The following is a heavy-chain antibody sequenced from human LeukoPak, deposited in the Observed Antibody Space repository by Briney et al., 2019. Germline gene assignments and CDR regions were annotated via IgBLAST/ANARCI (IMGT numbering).Heavy chain of an antibody. CDR2: ISGSGGST. CDR1: GFTFSSYA. Sequence: GGSLRLSCAASGFTFSSYAMSWVRQAPGKGLEWVSAISGSGGSTYYADSVKGRFTISRDNSKNTLYLQMSSLRAEDTAVYYCAKEGPGDYYDSSGIFDYWGQGTLVTVSS. J-gene: IGHJ4*02. V-gene: IGHV3-23*01. CDR3: AKEGPGDYYDSSGIFDY. D-gene: IGHD3-22*01.